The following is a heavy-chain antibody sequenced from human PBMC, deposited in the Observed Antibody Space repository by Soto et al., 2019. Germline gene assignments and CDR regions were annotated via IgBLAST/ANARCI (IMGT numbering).Heavy chain of an antibody. CDR1: GFSLSTGGVG. J-gene: IGHJ6*02. D-gene: IGHD1-1*01. CDR3: AHRASPSDLEGQFYPYYYYYGMDV. CDR2: IYWDDDK. Sequence: QITLKESGPTLVKPTQTLTLTCTFSGFSLSTGGVGVGWIRQPPGKALEWLALIYWDDDKRYSPPLKSRLTITKDTSKNQVVLIMTNMDPVDTATYYCAHRASPSDLEGQFYPYYYYYGMDVWGQGTTVTVSS. V-gene: IGHV2-5*02.